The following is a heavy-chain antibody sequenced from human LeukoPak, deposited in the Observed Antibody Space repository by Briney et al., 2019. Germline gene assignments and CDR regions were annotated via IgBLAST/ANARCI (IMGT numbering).Heavy chain of an antibody. D-gene: IGHD3-22*01. CDR2: IKSETDNGTI. J-gene: IGHJ4*02. V-gene: IGHV3-15*07. Sequence: GGSLRLSCTASGFNFKKAWMNWVRQASGRGLQWVGRIKSETDNGTIDYAAPVKGRFTISRDDSRNTVYLHMNSLKVDDAAVYYCATDYYGTAGHYKDYWGQGTLVTVSS. CDR1: GFNFKKAW. CDR3: ATDYYGTAGHYKDY.